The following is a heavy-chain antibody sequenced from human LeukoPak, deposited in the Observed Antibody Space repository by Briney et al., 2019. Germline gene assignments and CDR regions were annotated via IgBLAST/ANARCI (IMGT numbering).Heavy chain of an antibody. V-gene: IGHV3-9*01. CDR3: AKVQPPKTYRAAFDY. Sequence: GGSLRLSCAASGFTFDDYAMHWVRQGRGKGLEWVSGISWNSGSIGYADAVKGRFTVSRDNAKNSVYLQMNSLRDEDTALYYCAKVQPPKTYRAAFDYWGQGTLVTVSS. CDR1: GFTFDDYA. J-gene: IGHJ4*02. CDR2: ISWNSGSI. D-gene: IGHD3-16*02.